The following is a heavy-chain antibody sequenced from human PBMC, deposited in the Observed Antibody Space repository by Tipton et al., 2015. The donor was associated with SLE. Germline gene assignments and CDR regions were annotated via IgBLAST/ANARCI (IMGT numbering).Heavy chain of an antibody. V-gene: IGHV4-39*01. Sequence: TLSLTRTVSGASISSSSHFWGWIRQPPGRGLEWIGSLYYGGSTYYNPSLKSRVSLSIDTSKNQFSLRLSSVTAADTAVYYCARHEIITLDYWGQGIQVTVSS. CDR3: ARHEIITLDY. CDR1: GASISSSSHF. D-gene: IGHD3-10*01. CDR2: LYYGGST. J-gene: IGHJ4*02.